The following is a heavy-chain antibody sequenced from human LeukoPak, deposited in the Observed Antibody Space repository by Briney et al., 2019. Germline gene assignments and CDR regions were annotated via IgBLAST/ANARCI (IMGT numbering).Heavy chain of an antibody. CDR2: IYDSGST. Sequence: SETLSLTYTVSGGSISSYYWSWVRQPPGKGLEWVGYIYDSGSTNYNPSLKSRVTISVDTSKNQFSLKVSTVTAADTAVYYCARDASSTSWFDYWGQGTLVTVSS. CDR1: GGSISSYY. V-gene: IGHV4-59*01. D-gene: IGHD2-2*01. CDR3: ARDASSTSWFDY. J-gene: IGHJ4*02.